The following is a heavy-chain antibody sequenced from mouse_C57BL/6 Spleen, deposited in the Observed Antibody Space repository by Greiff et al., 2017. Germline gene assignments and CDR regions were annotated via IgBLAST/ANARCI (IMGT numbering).Heavy chain of an antibody. CDR2: IYPGSGST. D-gene: IGHD3-3*01. Sequence: QVQLQQPGAELVKPGASVKMSCKASGYTFTSYWITWVKQRPGQGLEWIGAIYPGSGSTNYNEKFKSKAKLTVGTSSSTAYMQLSSLTSEDSAVYYCARRNYLGGYFDYWGQGTTLTVSS. J-gene: IGHJ2*01. CDR1: GYTFTSYW. CDR3: ARRNYLGGYFDY. V-gene: IGHV1-55*01.